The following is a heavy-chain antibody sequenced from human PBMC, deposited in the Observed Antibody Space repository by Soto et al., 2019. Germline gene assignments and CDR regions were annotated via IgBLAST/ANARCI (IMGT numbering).Heavy chain of an antibody. Sequence: ASETLSLTCAGSGGSISSSNWWSWVRQPPGKGLEWIGEIYHSGSTNYNPSLKSRVTISVDKSKNQFSLKLSSVTAADKAVYYCARHSLPGFSGIQLWSGFDYWGQGTLVTVSS. CDR2: IYHSGST. D-gene: IGHD5-18*01. CDR1: GGSISSSNW. CDR3: ARHSLPGFSGIQLWSGFDY. V-gene: IGHV4-4*02. J-gene: IGHJ4*02.